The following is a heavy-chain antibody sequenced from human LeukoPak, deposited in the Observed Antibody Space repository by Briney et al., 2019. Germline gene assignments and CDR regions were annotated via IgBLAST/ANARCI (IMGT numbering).Heavy chain of an antibody. V-gene: IGHV1-69*04. CDR1: GGTFSSYT. CDR2: LIPILGIA. J-gene: IGHJ5*02. Sequence: SVKVSCKASGGTFSSYTISWVRQAPGQGLEWMGRLIPILGIANYAQKFQGRVTITADKSTSTAYMELSSLRSEDTAVYYCARDPAFGVALNWFDPWGQGTLVTVSS. CDR3: ARDPAFGVALNWFDP. D-gene: IGHD3-3*01.